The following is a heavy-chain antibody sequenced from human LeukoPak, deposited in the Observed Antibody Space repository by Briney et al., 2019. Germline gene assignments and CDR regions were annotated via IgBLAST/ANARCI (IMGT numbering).Heavy chain of an antibody. J-gene: IGHJ4*02. Sequence: SQTLSLTCTVSGGSISSGGYYWSWIRQHPGKGLEWIGYIYYSGSTYYNPSLKSRVTISVDTSKNQFSLKLSSVTAADTAVYYCARSLSLEMATIYYWGQGTLVTVSS. CDR3: ARSLSLEMATIYY. D-gene: IGHD5-24*01. CDR2: IYYSGST. CDR1: GGSISSGGYY. V-gene: IGHV4-31*03.